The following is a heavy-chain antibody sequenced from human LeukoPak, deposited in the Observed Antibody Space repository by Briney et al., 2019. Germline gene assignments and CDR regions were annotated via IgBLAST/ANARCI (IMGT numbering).Heavy chain of an antibody. J-gene: IGHJ4*02. Sequence: GASVKVSCKASGYIFTDYYMHWVRQAPGQGLEWMGWINPNSGGTNYAQNFQGRVTMTRDTSISTAYMELSSPRSDDTALYYCARGTGDYWGQGTLVTVSS. D-gene: IGHD3/OR15-3a*01. V-gene: IGHV1-2*02. CDR1: GYIFTDYY. CDR3: ARGTGDY. CDR2: INPNSGGT.